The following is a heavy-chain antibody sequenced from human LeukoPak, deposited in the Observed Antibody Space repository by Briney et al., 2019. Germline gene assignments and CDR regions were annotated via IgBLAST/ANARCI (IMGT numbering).Heavy chain of an antibody. CDR2: IIPILGIA. Sequence: ASVKVSCTASGGTFSSYAISWVRQAPGQGLEWMGRIIPILGIANYAQKFQGRVTITADKSTSTAYMELSSLRSEDTAVYYCARTTNYDSSRYHYYFDYWGQGTLVTVSS. J-gene: IGHJ4*02. CDR3: ARTTNYDSSRYHYYFDY. D-gene: IGHD3-22*01. V-gene: IGHV1-69*04. CDR1: GGTFSSYA.